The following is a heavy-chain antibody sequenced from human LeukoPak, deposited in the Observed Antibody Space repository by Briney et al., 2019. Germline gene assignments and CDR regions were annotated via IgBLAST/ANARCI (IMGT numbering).Heavy chain of an antibody. CDR1: GGSISSSSYY. V-gene: IGHV4-39*02. Sequence: SETLSLTCSASGGSISSSSYYWGWIRQSPGKGLEWIGSMYYRGTTYESSSLKSRLTLSIDTSNNQFSLKLTSVTAADTAVYFCAREYSRSVVAGSRPDLWGQGLLVTVSS. CDR3: AREYSRSVVAGSRPDL. CDR2: MYYRGTT. J-gene: IGHJ4*02. D-gene: IGHD2-21*01.